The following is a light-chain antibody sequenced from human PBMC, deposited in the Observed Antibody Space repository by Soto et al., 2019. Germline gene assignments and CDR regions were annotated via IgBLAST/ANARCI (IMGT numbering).Light chain of an antibody. CDR3: QQRSNGSRIT. CDR2: DVS. Sequence: EIVLTQSPATLSLSPGERATLSCRASQSVTSYLAWYQEKPGQAPRLLIYDVSNMDTGIPARFSGSGCGTDFALTISSREPEDFAVSYCQQRSNGSRITFGQGTRLEIK. J-gene: IGKJ5*01. CDR1: QSVTSY. V-gene: IGKV3-11*01.